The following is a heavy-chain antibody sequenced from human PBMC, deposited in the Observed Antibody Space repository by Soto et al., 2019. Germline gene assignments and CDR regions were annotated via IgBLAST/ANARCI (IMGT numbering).Heavy chain of an antibody. CDR1: GFTFSNAW. CDR3: TTAPWGYYDSSGYWFDP. J-gene: IGHJ5*02. V-gene: IGHV3-15*07. D-gene: IGHD3-22*01. CDR2: IKSKTDGGTT. Sequence: GESLKISCAASGFTFSNAWMNWVRQAPGKGLEWVGRIKSKTDGGTTDYAAPVKGRFTISRDDSKNTLYLQMNSLKTEDTAVYYCTTAPWGYYDSSGYWFDPWGQGTLVTVSS.